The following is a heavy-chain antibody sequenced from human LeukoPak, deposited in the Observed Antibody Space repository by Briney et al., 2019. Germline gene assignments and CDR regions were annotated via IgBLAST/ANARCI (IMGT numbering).Heavy chain of an antibody. D-gene: IGHD3-10*01. V-gene: IGHV3-74*03. CDR3: ARALRSPGDSGLDY. J-gene: IGHJ4*02. Sequence: GGSLRLSCAASGFTFSSNYMHWVRQAPGKGLVWVSRINTDGCDTTYAVFVKGRFTISRDNAKNTLYLEMNSLRAEDTAVYYCARALRSPGDSGLDYWGQGALVTVSS. CDR1: GFTFSSNY. CDR2: INTDGCDT.